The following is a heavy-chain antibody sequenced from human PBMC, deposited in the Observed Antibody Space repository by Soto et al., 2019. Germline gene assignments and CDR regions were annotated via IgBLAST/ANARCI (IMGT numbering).Heavy chain of an antibody. J-gene: IGHJ4*02. CDR3: VREDILGVRSFDY. CDR1: GFTFSCYS. V-gene: IGHV3-48*02. D-gene: IGHD3-9*01. CDR2: ISSGSKTI. Sequence: PGGSLRLSCAASGFTFSCYSVNWVRQSPGKGLEWVSYISSGSKTIYYADSVKGRFTVSRDNAKNSQYLQMNSLRDEDTAVYYCVREDILGVRSFDYWGQGTLVTVSS.